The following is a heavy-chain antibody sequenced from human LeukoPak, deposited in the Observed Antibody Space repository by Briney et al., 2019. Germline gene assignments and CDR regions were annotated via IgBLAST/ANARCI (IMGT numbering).Heavy chain of an antibody. CDR2: IYTSGST. V-gene: IGHV4-59*10. CDR3: ARGWFDP. J-gene: IGHJ5*02. Sequence: SETLSLTCAVYGGSFSGYYWSWIRQPAGKGLEWIGRIYTSGSTNYNPSLKSRVTISVDTSKNQFSLKLSSVTAADTAVYYCARGWFDPWGQGTLVTVSS. CDR1: GGSFSGYY.